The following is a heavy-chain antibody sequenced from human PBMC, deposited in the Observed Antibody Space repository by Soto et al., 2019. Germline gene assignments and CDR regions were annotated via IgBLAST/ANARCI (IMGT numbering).Heavy chain of an antibody. V-gene: IGHV1-46*03. CDR2: INPSGST. CDR3: ARVYCSGGSCYSIDY. CDR1: GYTFTSYY. D-gene: IGHD2-15*01. Sequence: QVQLVQSGAEVKKPGASVKVSCKASGYTFTSYYMHWVRQAPGQGLEWMGIINPSGSTSYAQKFQGRVTMTRDTYTRTVYMELSSLRSGDTAGYYCARVYCSGGSCYSIDYWGQGTLVTVSS. J-gene: IGHJ4*02.